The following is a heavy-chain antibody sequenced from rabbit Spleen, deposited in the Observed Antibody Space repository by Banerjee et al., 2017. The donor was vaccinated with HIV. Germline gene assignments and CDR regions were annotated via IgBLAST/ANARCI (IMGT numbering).Heavy chain of an antibody. J-gene: IGHJ4*01. D-gene: IGHD8-1*01. CDR3: ARSSGSSYLVPYYFIL. V-gene: IGHV1S45*01. Sequence: QQQLVESGGGLVQPEGSLTLTCKASGIDFSSNYYMCWVRQAPGKGLELIACIGTSSGSTWYASWAKGRFTISKTSSTTVTLQMTSLTAADTATYFCARSSGSSYLVPYYFILWGPGTLVTVS. CDR2: IGTSSGST. CDR1: GIDFSSNYY.